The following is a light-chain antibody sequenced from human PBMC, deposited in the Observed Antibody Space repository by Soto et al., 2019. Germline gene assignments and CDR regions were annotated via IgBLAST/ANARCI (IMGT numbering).Light chain of an antibody. Sequence: QSALTQPRSVSGSPGQSVTISCTGTNNDVGGYNYVSWYQQHPDKAPKLMIYDVSERPSGVPDRFSGSKSGNTASLTISGLQAEDEADYYCGSYGGSYTVWVFGGGTKLTVL. J-gene: IGLJ3*02. V-gene: IGLV2-11*01. CDR1: NNDVGGYNY. CDR3: GSYGGSYTVWV. CDR2: DVS.